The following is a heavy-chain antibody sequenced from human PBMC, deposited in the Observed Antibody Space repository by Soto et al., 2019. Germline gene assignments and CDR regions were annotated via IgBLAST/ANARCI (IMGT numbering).Heavy chain of an antibody. D-gene: IGHD3-22*01. CDR1: GFSFSSYG. CDR2: IWYDGSNK. J-gene: IGHJ4*02. CDR3: ARAYYYDSSGSYSGAYFDY. Sequence: ESGGGVVQPGRSLRLSCAASGFSFSSYGMHWVRQAPGKGLEWVAVIWYDGSNKYYADSVKGRFTISRDNSKNTLYLQMNSLRAEDTAVYYCARAYYYDSSGSYSGAYFDYWGQGTLVTVSS. V-gene: IGHV3-33*01.